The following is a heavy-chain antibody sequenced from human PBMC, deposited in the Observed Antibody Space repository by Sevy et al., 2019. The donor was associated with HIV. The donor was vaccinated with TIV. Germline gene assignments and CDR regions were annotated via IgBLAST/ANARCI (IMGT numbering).Heavy chain of an antibody. V-gene: IGHV4-34*01. Sequence: WETLSLTCAVYGGSFSGYYWSWIRQPPGKELEWIGEINHSGSTNYNPSLKSRVTISVDTSKNQFSLKLSSVTAADTAVYYCARGGLQWLRSVGSLDHWGQGTLVTVSS. J-gene: IGHJ4*02. D-gene: IGHD5-12*01. CDR3: ARGGLQWLRSVGSLDH. CDR1: GGSFSGYY. CDR2: INHSGST.